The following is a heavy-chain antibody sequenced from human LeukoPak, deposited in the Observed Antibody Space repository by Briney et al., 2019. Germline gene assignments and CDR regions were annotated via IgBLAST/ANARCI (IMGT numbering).Heavy chain of an antibody. J-gene: IGHJ4*02. CDR3: AKYTSGWVNDY. Sequence: GGSLRLSCAASGFTVSSNYMSWVRQAPGKGLEWVSVIYSGGSTYYADSVKGRFTISRDISKNTLSLQMNSLRAEDTALYYCAKYTSGWVNDYWGQGTLVTVSS. CDR2: IYSGGST. CDR1: GFTVSSNY. D-gene: IGHD6-19*01. V-gene: IGHV3-53*01.